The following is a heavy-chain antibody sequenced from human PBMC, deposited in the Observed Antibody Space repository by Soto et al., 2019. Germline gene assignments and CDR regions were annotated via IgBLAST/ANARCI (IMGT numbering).Heavy chain of an antibody. CDR3: AGVRLVGGSAFYCAMDV. J-gene: IGHJ6*02. D-gene: IGHD6-6*01. Sequence: PGRSRRLACVASAFASTSSRMNCVRQPPGKCLEWVASISGSGKDTFYRHSVKGRFAISRDSAGTSLFLRMDSEKVEDTAVYHCAGVRLVGGSAFYCAMDVWGPGTAVTVSS. CDR1: AFASTSSR. CDR2: ISGSGKDT. V-gene: IGHV3-21*01.